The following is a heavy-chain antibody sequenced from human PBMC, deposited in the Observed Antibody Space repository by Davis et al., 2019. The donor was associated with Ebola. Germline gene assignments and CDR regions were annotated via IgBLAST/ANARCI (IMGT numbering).Heavy chain of an antibody. CDR1: GFTFSSYD. J-gene: IGHJ5*02. CDR2: IGTAGDT. Sequence: GESLKISCAASGFTFSSYDMHWVRQATGKGLEWVSAIGTAGDTYYPGSVKGRFTISRENAKNSLYLQMNSLRAGDTAVYYCARLWFGELTNWFDPWGQGTLVTVSS. V-gene: IGHV3-13*01. CDR3: ARLWFGELTNWFDP. D-gene: IGHD3-10*01.